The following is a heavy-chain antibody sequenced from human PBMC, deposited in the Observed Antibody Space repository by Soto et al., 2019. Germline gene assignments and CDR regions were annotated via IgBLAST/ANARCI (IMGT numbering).Heavy chain of an antibody. CDR1: GYTFTGYY. J-gene: IGHJ5*02. CDR2: INPNSGGT. D-gene: IGHD2-15*01. Sequence: GASVKVSCKASGYTFTGYYMHWVRQAPGQGLEWMGWINPNSGGTNYAQKFQGWVTMTRDTSISTAYMELSRLRSDDTAVYYCARAGDLVVAATLKQRHNNWFDPWGQGTLVTVSS. V-gene: IGHV1-2*04. CDR3: ARAGDLVVAATLKQRHNNWFDP.